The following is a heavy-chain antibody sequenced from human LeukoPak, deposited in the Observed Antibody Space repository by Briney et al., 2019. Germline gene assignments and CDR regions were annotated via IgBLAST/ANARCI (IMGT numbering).Heavy chain of an antibody. CDR2: ISTGGSTI. D-gene: IGHD3-22*01. CDR1: GFTFSDYY. CDR3: ARDIYYFDSSGYYYPGGSDY. Sequence: GSLRLSCAASGFTFSDYYMSWIRQAPGKGLEWVSYISTGGSTIYYADSVKGRFTISRDNAKNSLYLQMNSLRAEDTAMYYCARDIYYFDSSGYYYPGGSDYWGQGTLVTVSS. V-gene: IGHV3-11*04. J-gene: IGHJ4*02.